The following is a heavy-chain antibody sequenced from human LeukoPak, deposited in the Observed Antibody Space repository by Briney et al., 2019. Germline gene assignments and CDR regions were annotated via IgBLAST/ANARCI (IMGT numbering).Heavy chain of an antibody. V-gene: IGHV1-2*02. CDR3: ARDLLDNWNYPDY. D-gene: IGHD1-20*01. J-gene: IGHJ4*02. Sequence: ASVKVSCKASGYTFTGYYMHWVRQAPGQGLERMGWINPNSGGTNYAQKFQGRVTMTRDTSISTAYMELSRLRSDDTAVYYCARDLLDNWNYPDYWGQGTLVTVSS. CDR1: GYTFTGYY. CDR2: INPNSGGT.